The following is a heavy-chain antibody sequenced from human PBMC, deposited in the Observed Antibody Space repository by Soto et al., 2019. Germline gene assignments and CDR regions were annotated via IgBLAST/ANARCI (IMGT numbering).Heavy chain of an antibody. CDR1: GFSCISYS. J-gene: IGHJ6*02. V-gene: IGHV3-23*01. CDR3: AKAAFHYSYYGMDV. CDR2: ISGSGGST. Sequence: TRGALTLYRAAGGFSCISYSVNRLRKDRGKGLEWVSAISGSGGSTYYADSVKGRFTISRDNSKNTLYLQMNSLRAEDTAVYFCAKAAFHYSYYGMDVWGHANKVTVS. D-gene: IGHD6-25*01.